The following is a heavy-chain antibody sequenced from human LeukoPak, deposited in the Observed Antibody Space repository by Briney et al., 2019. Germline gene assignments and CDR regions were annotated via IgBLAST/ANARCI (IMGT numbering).Heavy chain of an antibody. J-gene: IGHJ4*02. V-gene: IGHV4-31*02. CDR3: ARAGGSGYYFDY. Sequence: IGYIYYSGSTYYHSSLKSRVTISVDTSKNQFSLNLSSVPAADTAVYYCARAGGSGYYFDYWGQGTLVTVSS. CDR2: IYYSGST. D-gene: IGHD3-3*01.